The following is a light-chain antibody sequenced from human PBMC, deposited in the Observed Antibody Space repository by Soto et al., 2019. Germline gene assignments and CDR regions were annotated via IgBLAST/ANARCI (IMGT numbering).Light chain of an antibody. CDR1: SSDVGGYHY. J-gene: IGLJ2*01. CDR3: SSYAGSNNFV. CDR2: DVT. Sequence: QSALTQPPSASGSPGQSVTISCTGTSSDVGGYHYVSWYQQHPGKAPKLMIHDVTKRPSGVPDRFSGSKSGNTASLTVSGLQSEDEADYYCSSYAGSNNFVFGGGTKLTVL. V-gene: IGLV2-8*01.